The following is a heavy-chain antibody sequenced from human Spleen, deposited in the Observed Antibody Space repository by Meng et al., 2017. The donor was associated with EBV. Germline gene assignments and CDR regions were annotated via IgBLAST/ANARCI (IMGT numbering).Heavy chain of an antibody. J-gene: IGHJ4*02. Sequence: QVQLQESGPGLVKPSETLSLTCTVSGGSLTRYYWSWIRQSPGKGLEWIGYTYYTGTTNYSPSLKGRVSILVDTSKNQISLELRSVTAADTAVYYCAGWVGDPQYYFEYWGQGTLVTVSS. CDR1: GGSLTRYY. D-gene: IGHD3-10*01. CDR3: AGWVGDPQYYFEY. CDR2: TYYTGTT. V-gene: IGHV4-59*01.